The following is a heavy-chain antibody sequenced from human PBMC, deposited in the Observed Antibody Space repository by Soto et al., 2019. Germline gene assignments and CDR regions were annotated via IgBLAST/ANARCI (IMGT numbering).Heavy chain of an antibody. Sequence: VASVKVSCKASGYTFTNYGISWVRQAPRQGPEWMGWISTYNGNTNYAQKFQDRVTMTTETSTSTAYMELRSLRSDDTAVYYCARSCPGSSCYFIHWGQGTLVTVSS. CDR3: ARSCPGSSCYFIH. D-gene: IGHD2-15*01. CDR1: GYTFTNYG. V-gene: IGHV1-18*01. J-gene: IGHJ4*02. CDR2: ISTYNGNT.